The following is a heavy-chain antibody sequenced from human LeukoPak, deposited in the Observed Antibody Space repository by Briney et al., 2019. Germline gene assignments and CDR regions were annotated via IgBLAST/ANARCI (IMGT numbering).Heavy chain of an antibody. D-gene: IGHD1-26*01. Sequence: PGGSLRLSCAASGFTFSSYAMSWVRQAPGKGLEWVSSISSSSSYIYYADSVKGRFTISRDNAKNSLYLQMNSLRAEDTAVYYCARSIGLDWFDPWGQGTLVTVSS. CDR2: ISSSSSYI. J-gene: IGHJ5*02. CDR3: ARSIGLDWFDP. V-gene: IGHV3-21*01. CDR1: GFTFSSYA.